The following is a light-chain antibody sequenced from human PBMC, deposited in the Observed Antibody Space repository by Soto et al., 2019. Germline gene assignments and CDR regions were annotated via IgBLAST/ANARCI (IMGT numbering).Light chain of an antibody. CDR2: GAS. Sequence: EIVLTQSPATLSLSPGERATLSCRASQSVSSYLAWYQQKPGQAPRLLICGASSRATGIPDRFSGSGSGTDFTLTISRLEPEDFAVFYCQQYGNTPWTFGQGTKVDIK. CDR1: QSVSSY. V-gene: IGKV3-20*01. J-gene: IGKJ1*01. CDR3: QQYGNTPWT.